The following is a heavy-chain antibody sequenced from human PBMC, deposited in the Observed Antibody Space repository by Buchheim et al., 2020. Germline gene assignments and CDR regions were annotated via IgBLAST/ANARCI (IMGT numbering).Heavy chain of an antibody. CDR3: ARSISGFGNLES. CDR2: ITPIFGIA. V-gene: IGHV1-69*04. J-gene: IGHJ4*02. CDR1: GGTFDDHA. Sequence: QVQLVQSGAEVKEPGSSVKVSCESSGGTFDDHAISWVRQAPGQGLEWMGKITPIFGIANYAQMFQGRATITADKSTRTVYMELNSLRSKDTAVYYCARSISGFGNLESWGQGT. D-gene: IGHD3-22*01.